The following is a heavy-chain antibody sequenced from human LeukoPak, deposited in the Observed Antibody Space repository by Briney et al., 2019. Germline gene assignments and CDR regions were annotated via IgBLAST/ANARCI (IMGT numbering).Heavy chain of an antibody. CDR2: INHSGST. D-gene: IGHD3-22*01. CDR3: AREPYYYDSSGYLPPDY. Sequence: SETLSLTCAVYGGSFSGYYWSWIRQPPGKGLEWIGEINHSGSTNYNPSLKSRVTISVDTSKNQFSLKLSSVTAADTAVYYCAREPYYYDSSGYLPPDYWGQGTLVTVSS. V-gene: IGHV4-34*01. J-gene: IGHJ4*02. CDR1: GGSFSGYY.